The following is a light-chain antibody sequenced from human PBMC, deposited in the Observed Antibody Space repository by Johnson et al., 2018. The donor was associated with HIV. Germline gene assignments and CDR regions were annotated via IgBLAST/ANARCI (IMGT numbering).Light chain of an antibody. CDR3: GTWDSSLSAEV. CDR2: ENN. J-gene: IGLJ1*01. V-gene: IGLV1-51*02. Sequence: QSVLTQPPSVSAAPGQKVTIYCSGSSSNVGNNYVSWYQQLPGTAPKLLIYENNKRPSGIPDRFSGSKSGTSATLGITGLQTGDEADYYCGTWDSSLSAEVFGTGTKVTVL. CDR1: SSNVGNNY.